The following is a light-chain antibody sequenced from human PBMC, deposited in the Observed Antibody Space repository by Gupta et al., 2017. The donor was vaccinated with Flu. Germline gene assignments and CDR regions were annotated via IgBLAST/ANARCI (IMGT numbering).Light chain of an antibody. CDR2: RAS. CDR3: QQTYVAPFT. J-gene: IGKJ5*01. CDR1: QNIDES. V-gene: IGKV1-39*01. Sequence: DIQLTQSPSSLSATVGDSATITCRATQNIDESLNWYQQKPGQSPTPLIFRASTLKSGVPSRFSGSGSGTDFTLSINNRQPEDFATYHCQQTYVAPFTFGQGTRL.